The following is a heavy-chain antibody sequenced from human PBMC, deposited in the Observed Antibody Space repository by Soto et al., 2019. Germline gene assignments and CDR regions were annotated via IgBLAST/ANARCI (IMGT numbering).Heavy chain of an antibody. Sequence: QVQLVESGGGVVQPGRSLRLSCGASGFTFSSYGMHWVRQAPGKGLEWVAVISYDGSDKYYEDSVKGRFTISRDNSRNTLLLQTNILRAEDTAVYYCAKHIYSSGWSYFDYWGQGALVTVSS. CDR1: GFTFSSYG. D-gene: IGHD6-19*01. V-gene: IGHV3-30*18. J-gene: IGHJ4*02. CDR3: AKHIYSSGWSYFDY. CDR2: ISYDGSDK.